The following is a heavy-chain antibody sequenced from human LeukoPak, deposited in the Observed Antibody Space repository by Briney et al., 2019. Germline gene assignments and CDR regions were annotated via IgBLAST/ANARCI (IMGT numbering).Heavy chain of an antibody. CDR2: IYPGDSET. V-gene: IGHV5-51*01. D-gene: IGHD1-1*01. CDR1: GITFSNAW. Sequence: PGGSLRLSCAVSGITFSNAWMHWVRQAPGKGLEWMGFIYPGDSETRYSPSFQGQVTISADKSITTAFLQWSSLKASDTAMYHCARLLLATGPDYWGQGTLVTVSS. CDR3: ARLLLATGPDY. J-gene: IGHJ4*02.